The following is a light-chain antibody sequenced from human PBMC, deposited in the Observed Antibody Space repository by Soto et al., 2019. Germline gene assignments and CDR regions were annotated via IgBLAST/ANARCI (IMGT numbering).Light chain of an antibody. CDR2: AAS. CDR1: QSISSY. Sequence: DSQMTQAPSSLSASVGDRVTITCRASQSISSYLNWYQQKPGKAPKLLIYAASSLQSGVPSRFSGSGSGTDFTLTISSLQPEDFATYYCQQSYSTPFVFGHGTRLEIK. J-gene: IGKJ5*01. V-gene: IGKV1-39*01. CDR3: QQSYSTPFV.